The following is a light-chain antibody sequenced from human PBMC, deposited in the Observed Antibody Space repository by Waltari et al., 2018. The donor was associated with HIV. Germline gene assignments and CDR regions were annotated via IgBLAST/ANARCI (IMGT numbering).Light chain of an antibody. CDR3: CSYAGSSTHV. V-gene: IGLV2-23*02. Sequence: QSALTQPASVSGSPGQSITISCTGTSSDVGNYNVVSWYQQHPGKAPKLMIYEVSKRPSWVSNRFSGSKSCNTASLTISGLQAEDEAYYYCCSYAGSSTHVFGTGTKVTVL. J-gene: IGLJ1*01. CDR2: EVS. CDR1: SSDVGNYNV.